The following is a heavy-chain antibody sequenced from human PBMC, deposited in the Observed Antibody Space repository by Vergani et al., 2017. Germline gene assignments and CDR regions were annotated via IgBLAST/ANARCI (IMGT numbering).Heavy chain of an antibody. CDR2: ISAYNGNT. D-gene: IGHD6-6*01. CDR3: ARGSSSFVPVSDY. V-gene: IGHV1-18*01. CDR1: GYTFSTYG. Sequence: QVQLVQSGAEVKKPGASVKVSCKASGYTFSTYGISWVRQAPGQGLEWMGWISAYNGNTNYPEKFQGRLTMTTDTSTRTAYMELRSLRSDDTAVYYCARGSSSFVPVSDYWGQGTLVTVSS. J-gene: IGHJ4*02.